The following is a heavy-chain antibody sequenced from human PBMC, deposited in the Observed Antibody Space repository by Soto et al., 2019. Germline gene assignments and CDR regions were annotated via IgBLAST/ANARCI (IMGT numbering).Heavy chain of an antibody. CDR2: IWYDGGNI. D-gene: IGHD3-10*01. CDR1: GFTFSSYG. J-gene: IGHJ4*02. CDR3: ARDERDSGSLDY. V-gene: IGHV3-33*01. Sequence: QVQLVESGGGVVQPGRSLRLSCAASGFTFSSYGMHWVRQAPDKGLEWVAVIWYDGGNIYYADSVKGRFTISRDNSKNTLYLQMNSLRAEDTAVYYCARDERDSGSLDYWGQGTLVTVSS.